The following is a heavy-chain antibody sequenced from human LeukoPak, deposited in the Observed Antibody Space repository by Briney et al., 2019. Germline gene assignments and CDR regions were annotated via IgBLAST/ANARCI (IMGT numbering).Heavy chain of an antibody. D-gene: IGHD2-15*01. J-gene: IGHJ4*02. Sequence: ASVKVSCKASGYTFTSYDINWVRQATGQGLEWMGWMNPNSSNTGYAQKFQGRVTMTRNTSISTAYMELSSLRSEDTAVYYCARVHCSGGSCYSRLAPAAGYRYYFDYWGQGTLVTVSS. CDR2: MNPNSSNT. V-gene: IGHV1-8*01. CDR3: ARVHCSGGSCYSRLAPAAGYRYYFDY. CDR1: GYTFTSYD.